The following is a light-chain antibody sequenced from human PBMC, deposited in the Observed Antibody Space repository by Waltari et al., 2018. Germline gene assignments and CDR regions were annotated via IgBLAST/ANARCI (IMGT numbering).Light chain of an antibody. Sequence: EIVLPQSPGTLSLSPGQRATLSCRDSQTVRTTYLAWYQQKPGQAPTLLIDGASSRATGIPDRCSGSGSGTDFSLTISSLEPEDFAVYYCQQYDISPLTFGGGTKVEIK. CDR3: QQYDISPLT. CDR1: QTVRTTY. CDR2: GAS. J-gene: IGKJ4*01. V-gene: IGKV3-20*01.